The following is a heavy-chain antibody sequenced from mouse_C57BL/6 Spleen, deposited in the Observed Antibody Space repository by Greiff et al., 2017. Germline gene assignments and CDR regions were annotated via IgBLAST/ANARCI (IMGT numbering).Heavy chain of an antibody. CDR1: GYTFTSYW. CDR3: ARGDYGRSYDYAMDY. J-gene: IGHJ4*01. D-gene: IGHD1-1*01. V-gene: IGHV1-64*01. Sequence: QVQLQQPGAELVKPGASVKLSCKASGYTFTSYWMHWVKQRPGQGLEWIGMIHPNSGSTNYNEKFKSKATLTVDKSSSTAYMQLSSLTSEDSAVYYGARGDYGRSYDYAMDYWGQGTSVTVSS. CDR2: IHPNSGST.